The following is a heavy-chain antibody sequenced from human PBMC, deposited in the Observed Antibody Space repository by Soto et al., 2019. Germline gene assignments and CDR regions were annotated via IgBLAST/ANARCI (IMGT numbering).Heavy chain of an antibody. J-gene: IGHJ6*02. Sequence: ASVKVSCKASGYTFTSYGISWVRQAPGQGLEWMGWISAYNGNTNYAQKLQGRVTMTTDTSTSTAYMELRSLRSDDTAVYYCARDVGSGWYSPADYGMDVWGQGTTVTLSS. CDR3: ARDVGSGWYSPADYGMDV. D-gene: IGHD6-19*01. CDR2: ISAYNGNT. CDR1: GYTFTSYG. V-gene: IGHV1-18*01.